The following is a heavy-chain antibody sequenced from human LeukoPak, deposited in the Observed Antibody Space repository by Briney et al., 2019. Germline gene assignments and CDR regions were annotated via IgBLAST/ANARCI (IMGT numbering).Heavy chain of an antibody. CDR2: IKQDGSEK. CDR3: ARVNYDFWSGYYKVPVYFDY. J-gene: IGHJ4*02. CDR1: GFTFSSYW. D-gene: IGHD3-3*01. V-gene: IGHV3-7*01. Sequence: GGSLRLSCAASGFTFSSYWMSWVRQAPGKGLEWVANIKQDGSEKYYVDSVKGRFTISGDNAKNSLYLQMNSLRAEDTAVYYCARVNYDFWSGYYKVPVYFDYWGQGTLVTVSS.